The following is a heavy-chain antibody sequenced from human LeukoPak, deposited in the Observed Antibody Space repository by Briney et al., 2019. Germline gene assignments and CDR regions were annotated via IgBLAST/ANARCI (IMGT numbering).Heavy chain of an antibody. V-gene: IGHV4-61*08. Sequence: SSQTLSLTCAVSGGSISSGGYYWSWIRQPPGKGLEWIGYIYYSGSTNYNPSLKSRVTISVDTSKNQFSLKLSSVTAADTAVYYCAEGGYSSGWPNWGQGTLVTVSS. CDR2: IYYSGST. D-gene: IGHD6-19*01. CDR3: AEGGYSSGWPN. CDR1: GGSISSGGYY. J-gene: IGHJ4*02.